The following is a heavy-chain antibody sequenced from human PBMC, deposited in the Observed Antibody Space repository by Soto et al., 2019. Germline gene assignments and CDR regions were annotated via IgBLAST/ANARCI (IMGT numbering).Heavy chain of an antibody. V-gene: IGHV1-3*01. CDR3: ARGRRTCTEKTCYTDFDF. J-gene: IGHJ4*02. CDR1: GYTFSDYG. Sequence: QVHLVQSGAEVKTPGASVTISCKASGYTFSDYGIHWIRQAPGQRPEWLGWILCLNDRKEYSQKFKGRIPLTRDTSASTAYMGLSRLRSEDTAVYYCARGRRTCTEKTCYTDFDFWGQGSLVSVSS. D-gene: IGHD2-2*02. CDR2: ILCLNDRK.